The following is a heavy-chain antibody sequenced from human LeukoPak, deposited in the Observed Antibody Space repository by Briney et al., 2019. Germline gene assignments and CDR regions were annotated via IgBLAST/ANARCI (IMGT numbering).Heavy chain of an antibody. J-gene: IGHJ4*02. CDR3: ARVSLSGWAGTGYYFDY. D-gene: IGHD6-19*01. CDR2: ISTYNANT. Sequence: GASVKVSCKASGYTFTSYGITWVRQAPGQGLEWMGWISTYNANTNYAQKLQGRVTMTTDTSTSTAYVEVRSLRSDDTAVYYCARVSLSGWAGTGYYFDYWGQGTLVTVSS. CDR1: GYTFTSYG. V-gene: IGHV1-18*01.